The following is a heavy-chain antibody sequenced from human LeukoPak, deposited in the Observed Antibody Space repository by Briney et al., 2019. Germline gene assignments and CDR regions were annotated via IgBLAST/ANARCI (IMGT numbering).Heavy chain of an antibody. Sequence: GGSLRLSCAASGFTFSSYWMSWVRQAPGKGLEWVANIKQDGSEKYYVDSVKGRFTISRDNAKNSLYLQMNSLRAEDTAVYYCARDGLYDYVWGSYRHDYWGQGTPVTVSS. V-gene: IGHV3-7*01. CDR3: ARDGLYDYVWGSYRHDY. D-gene: IGHD3-16*02. CDR2: IKQDGSEK. J-gene: IGHJ4*02. CDR1: GFTFSSYW.